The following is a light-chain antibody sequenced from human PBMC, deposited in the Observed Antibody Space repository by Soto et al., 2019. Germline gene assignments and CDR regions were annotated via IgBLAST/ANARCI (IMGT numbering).Light chain of an antibody. CDR3: CSYAGSVV. CDR2: EGS. J-gene: IGLJ2*01. V-gene: IGLV2-23*01. Sequence: QSVLTQPASVSGSPGQSITISCTGTSSDVGSYNLVSWYQQHPGKAPKLMIYEGSKRPSGVSNRFSGSKSGNTASLTSSGLQAEDEADYYCCSYAGSVVFGGGTKLTVL. CDR1: SSDVGSYNL.